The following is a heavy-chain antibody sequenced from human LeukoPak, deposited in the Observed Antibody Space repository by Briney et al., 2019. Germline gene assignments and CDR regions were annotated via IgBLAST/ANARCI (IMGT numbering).Heavy chain of an antibody. CDR3: STTLGHRGSTPHY. V-gene: IGHV3-7*01. D-gene: IGHD3-16*01. CDR2: INQDGSEK. Sequence: PGGSLRLSCVASGFTFSNYWMTWVRQAPGKGLEWVANINQDGSEKSYVDSVKGRFTISRDNAKNSLYLQMNSLRAEDTAVYYCSTTLGHRGSTPHYWGKGTLATVSS. CDR1: GFTFSNYW. J-gene: IGHJ4*02.